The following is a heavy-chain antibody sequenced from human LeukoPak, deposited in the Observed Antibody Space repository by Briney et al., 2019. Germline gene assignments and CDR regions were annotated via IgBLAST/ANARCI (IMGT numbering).Heavy chain of an antibody. J-gene: IGHJ4*02. V-gene: IGHV4-31*03. Sequence: SETLSLTCTVSGGSISSGGYYWSWIRQHPGKGLEWIGYIYYSGSTYYNPSHKSRVTISVDTSKNQFSLKLSSVTAADTAVYYCARAVFSGWYIDYWGQGTLVTVSS. D-gene: IGHD6-19*01. CDR1: GGSISSGGYY. CDR2: IYYSGST. CDR3: ARAVFSGWYIDY.